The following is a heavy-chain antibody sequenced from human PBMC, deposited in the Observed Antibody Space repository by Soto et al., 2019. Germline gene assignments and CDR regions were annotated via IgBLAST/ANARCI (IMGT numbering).Heavy chain of an antibody. V-gene: IGHV4-59*08. CDR2: VFYLGTA. CDR3: ARHFGRSTWFDP. Sequence: QVQLQESGPGRVKPSETLSLTCNVSGGSTNSFYWSWIRQSPGQGLEWIGYVFYLGTADYNPSLKSRATISVDNSKTIFSLRLTSGTAADTAVYFCARHFGRSTWFDPWGQGTLVTVSA. J-gene: IGHJ5*02. D-gene: IGHD3-10*01. CDR1: GGSTNSFY.